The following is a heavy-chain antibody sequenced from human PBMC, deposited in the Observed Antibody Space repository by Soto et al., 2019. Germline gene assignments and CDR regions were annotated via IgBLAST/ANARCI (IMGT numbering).Heavy chain of an antibody. Sequence: ASVKVSCKVSGYTLTELSMHWGRQAPGKGLEWMGGFDLEDGETIYAEELQGRLTMTEDTSTNTAYMELSSLRSEDTAVYYCATHLSLVPAACLCFDPWGKGIRLTVCS. D-gene: IGHD2-2*01. J-gene: IGHJ5*02. CDR3: ATHLSLVPAACLCFDP. V-gene: IGHV1-24*01. CDR2: FDLEDGET. CDR1: GYTLTELS.